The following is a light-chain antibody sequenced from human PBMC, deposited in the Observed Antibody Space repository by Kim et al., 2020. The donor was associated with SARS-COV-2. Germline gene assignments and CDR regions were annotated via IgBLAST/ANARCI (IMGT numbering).Light chain of an antibody. CDR3: CSYAGDYTLL. CDR2: DVT. J-gene: IGLJ2*01. Sequence: GQSVTISCTGSGSDVGTYNYVSWYQHHPGKAPKLIIHDVTTRPSGVPDRFSGSKSGNTASLTISGLRPEDEADYYCCSYAGDYTLLFGGGTQLTFL. CDR1: GSDVGTYNY. V-gene: IGLV2-11*01.